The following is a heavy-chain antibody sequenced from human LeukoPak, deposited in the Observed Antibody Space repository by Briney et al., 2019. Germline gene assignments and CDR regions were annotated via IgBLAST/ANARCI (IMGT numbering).Heavy chain of an antibody. Sequence: GESLKISCKGSGYSLTNYWIGWVRQMPGKGLEWMGIISPGDSDTRYSPSFKGQVTISVDKSISTAYLQWNSLKASHTAMYYCAGVRLDYDYVWGSYRPPSYFYHIDVWGKGTTVTVSS. CDR1: GYSLTNYW. D-gene: IGHD3-16*02. CDR2: ISPGDSDT. J-gene: IGHJ6*03. V-gene: IGHV5-51*01. CDR3: AGVRLDYDYVWGSYRPPSYFYHIDV.